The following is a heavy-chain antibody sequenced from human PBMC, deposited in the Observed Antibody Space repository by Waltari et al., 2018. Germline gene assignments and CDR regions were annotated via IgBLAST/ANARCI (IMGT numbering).Heavy chain of an antibody. CDR1: GFTFSSYW. CDR2: IKQDGSEK. V-gene: IGHV3-7*01. D-gene: IGHD5-12*01. J-gene: IGHJ4*02. CDR3: ARDPFSGYDWTDY. Sequence: EVQLVESGGGLVQPGGSLRLSCAASGFTFSSYWMSWVRQAPGKGLEWVANIKQDGSEKYYVDSVKGRFTIARDNAKNSLYLQMNSLRAEDTAVYYCARDPFSGYDWTDYWGQGTLVTVSS.